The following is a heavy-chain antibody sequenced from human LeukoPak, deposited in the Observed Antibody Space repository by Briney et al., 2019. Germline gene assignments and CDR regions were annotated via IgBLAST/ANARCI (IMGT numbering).Heavy chain of an antibody. CDR1: GYTFTGYY. CDR2: INPNSGGT. V-gene: IGHV1-2*06. J-gene: IGHJ3*02. CDR3: ARGRFDYDSSGYYYGDAFDI. Sequence: GASVKVSCKASGYTFTGYYMHWVRQAPGQGLEWMGRINPNSGGTNYAQKFQGRVTMTRDTSISTAYMELSRLRSDDTAVYYCARGRFDYDSSGYYYGDAFDIWGQGTMVTVSS. D-gene: IGHD3-22*01.